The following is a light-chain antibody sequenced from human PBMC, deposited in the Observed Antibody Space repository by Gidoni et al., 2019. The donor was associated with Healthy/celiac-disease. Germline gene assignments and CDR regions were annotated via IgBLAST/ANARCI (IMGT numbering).Light chain of an antibody. V-gene: IGLV2-11*01. Sequence: QSALTHLRSVSGSPGQSVTISCTGTSSDVGGYDHVSWYQQHPGKAPKLIIYDVSKWSFGVPDRFSGSKSGNTSSLTISGLQAVDEAEYYCCSYAGSNTFVFGTGTKVTVL. CDR1: SSDVGGYDH. CDR3: CSYAGSNTFV. J-gene: IGLJ1*01. CDR2: DVS.